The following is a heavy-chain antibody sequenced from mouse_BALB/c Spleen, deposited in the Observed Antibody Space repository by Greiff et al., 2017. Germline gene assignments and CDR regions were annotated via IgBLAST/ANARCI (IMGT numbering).Heavy chain of an antibody. CDR3: ASSITTVVATDY. J-gene: IGHJ2*01. CDR1: GFNIKDTY. V-gene: IGHV14-3*02. D-gene: IGHD1-1*01. CDR2: IDPANGNT. Sequence: EVQLQQSGAELVKPGASVKLSCTASGFNIKDTYMHWVKQRPEQGLEWIGRIDPANGNTKYDPKFQGKATITADTSSNTAYLQLSSLTSEDTAVYYCASSITTVVATDYWGQGTTLTVSS.